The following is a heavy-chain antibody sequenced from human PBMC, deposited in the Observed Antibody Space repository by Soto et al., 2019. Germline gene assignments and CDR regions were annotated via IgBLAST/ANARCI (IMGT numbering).Heavy chain of an antibody. CDR3: ARTYSGDETPGLYYYYYLDV. J-gene: IGHJ6*03. CDR1: GFTFSSYV. V-gene: IGHV3-33*01. D-gene: IGHD5-12*01. CDR2: IWYDGSNK. Sequence: PGGSLRLSCAASGFTFSSYVMHWVRQAPGKGLEWVAVIWYDGSNKYYADSVKGRFTISRDNSKNTLYLQMNSLRAEDTAVYYCARTYSGDETPGLYYYYYLDVWGKGTTVTVS.